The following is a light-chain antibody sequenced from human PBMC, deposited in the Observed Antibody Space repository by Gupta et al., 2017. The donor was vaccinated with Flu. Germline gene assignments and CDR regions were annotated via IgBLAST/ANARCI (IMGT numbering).Light chain of an antibody. V-gene: IGKV3-20*01. CDR3: QQYVSSPFT. Sequence: EIVLTQSPGTLSLSPGERATLSCRASQSVSSSYLAWYQQKPGQAPRLLIYGASSRATGIPDRFSGSGSGTDFTLTISRLEPEDFAVYYCQQYVSSPFTFGPGTEVDIK. CDR1: QSVSSSY. J-gene: IGKJ3*01. CDR2: GAS.